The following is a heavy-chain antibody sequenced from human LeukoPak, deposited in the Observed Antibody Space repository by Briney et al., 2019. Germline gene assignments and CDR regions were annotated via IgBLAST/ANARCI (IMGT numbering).Heavy chain of an antibody. CDR3: ARAGITIFGVVIFDY. CDR2: MNPNSGNT. J-gene: IGHJ4*02. Sequence: ASVKVSCKASGYTFTSYDINWVRQATGQGLEWMGWMNPNSGNTGYAQKFQGRVTITRNTSISTAYTELSSLRSEDTAVYYCARAGITIFGVVIFDYWGQGTLVTVSS. D-gene: IGHD3-3*01. V-gene: IGHV1-8*03. CDR1: GYTFTSYD.